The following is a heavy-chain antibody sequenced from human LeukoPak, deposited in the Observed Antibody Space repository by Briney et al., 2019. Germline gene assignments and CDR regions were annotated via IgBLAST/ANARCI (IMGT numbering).Heavy chain of an antibody. V-gene: IGHV3-30*04. D-gene: IGHD2-15*01. CDR3: ASGYCSGGSCYSLDY. J-gene: IGHJ4*02. CDR2: ISYDGSNK. CDR1: GFTFRSYA. Sequence: GRSLRLSCAASGFTFRSYAMHWVRQAPGKGLEWVAVISYDGSNKYYADSVKGRFTISRDNSKNTLYLQMNSLRAEDTAVYYCASGYCSGGSCYSLDYWGQGTLVTVSS.